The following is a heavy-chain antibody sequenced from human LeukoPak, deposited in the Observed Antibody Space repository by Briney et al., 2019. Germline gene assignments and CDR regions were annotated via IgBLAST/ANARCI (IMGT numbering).Heavy chain of an antibody. CDR1: GFTFSTSW. D-gene: IGHD3-16*01. V-gene: IGHV3-7*01. J-gene: IGHJ4*02. Sequence: PGGSLRLSCADSGFTFSTSWMSWVRRAPGKGLEWVANIKEDGSEKWYMDSVKGRFTISRDNAKNSLYLQMNSLRAEDTAVFYCAKGDYFDYWGQGTLVTVSS. CDR2: IKEDGSEK. CDR3: AKGDYFDY.